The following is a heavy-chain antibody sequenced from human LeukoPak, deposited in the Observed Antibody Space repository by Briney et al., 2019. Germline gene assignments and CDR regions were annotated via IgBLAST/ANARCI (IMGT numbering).Heavy chain of an antibody. Sequence: ASVKVSCKASGYTFTSYYMHWVRQATGEGLEWMGWMNPNSGNTGYAQKFQGRVTMTRNTSISTAYMELSSLRSEDTAVYYCAGALTGGPKGSIAARKNWFDPWGQGTLVTVSS. V-gene: IGHV1-8*02. J-gene: IGHJ5*02. D-gene: IGHD6-6*01. CDR2: MNPNSGNT. CDR3: AGALTGGPKGSIAARKNWFDP. CDR1: GYTFTSYY.